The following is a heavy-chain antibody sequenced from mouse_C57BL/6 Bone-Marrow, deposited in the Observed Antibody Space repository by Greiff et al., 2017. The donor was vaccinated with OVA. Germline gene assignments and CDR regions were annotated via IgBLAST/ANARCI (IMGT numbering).Heavy chain of an antibody. CDR1: GYTFTSYG. D-gene: IGHD1-1*01. J-gene: IGHJ1*03. V-gene: IGHV1-81*01. Sequence: LVESGAELARPGASVKLSCKASGYTFTSYGISWVKQRNGQGLEWIGEIYPRSGKTYYNEKFKGKATLTADKSSSTAYMELRSLTSEDSAVYFCARWITTVVASDWYFDVWGTGTTVTVSS. CDR2: IYPRSGKT. CDR3: ARWITTVVASDWYFDV.